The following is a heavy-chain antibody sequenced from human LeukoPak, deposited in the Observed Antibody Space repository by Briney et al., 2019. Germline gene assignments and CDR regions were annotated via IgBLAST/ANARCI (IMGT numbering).Heavy chain of an antibody. CDR2: ISAYNGNT. CDR1: GYTFTSYG. Sequence: GASVKVSCKASGYTFTSYGISWVRQAPGQGLEWMGWISAYNGNTNYAQKLQGRVTMTTDTSTSTAYMELRSLRSDDTAVYYCARDNLSMTTVPTHWFDPWGQGTLVTVSS. D-gene: IGHD4-17*01. CDR3: ARDNLSMTTVPTHWFDP. V-gene: IGHV1-18*01. J-gene: IGHJ5*02.